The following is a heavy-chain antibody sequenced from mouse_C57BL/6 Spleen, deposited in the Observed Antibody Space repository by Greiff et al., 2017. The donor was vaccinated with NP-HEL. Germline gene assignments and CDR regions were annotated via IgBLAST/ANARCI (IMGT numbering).Heavy chain of an antibody. Sequence: VQLQQSGPELVKPGASVKISCKASGYTFTDYYMNWVKQSHGKSLEWIGDINPNNGGTSYNQKFKGKATLTVDKSSSTAYMELRSLTSEDSAVYYCTRGDYGSSYDAMGYWGQGTSVTVSS. CDR2: INPNNGGT. V-gene: IGHV1-26*01. D-gene: IGHD1-1*01. CDR1: GYTFTDYY. CDR3: TRGDYGSSYDAMGY. J-gene: IGHJ4*01.